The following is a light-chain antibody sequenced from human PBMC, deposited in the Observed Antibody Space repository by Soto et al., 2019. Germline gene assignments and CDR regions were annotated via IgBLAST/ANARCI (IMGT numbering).Light chain of an antibody. CDR3: QHSFTTPWT. Sequence: DIQMTQSPSSLWASVGERVTITCRESQSIGFYLTCYQQKPGKAPSVLIYAASPLQSGVPSRFSGSGSGTDFTLPVSSLQPEDFASYYCQHSFTTPWTFGQGTKV. CDR1: QSIGFY. V-gene: IGKV1-39*01. CDR2: AAS. J-gene: IGKJ1*01.